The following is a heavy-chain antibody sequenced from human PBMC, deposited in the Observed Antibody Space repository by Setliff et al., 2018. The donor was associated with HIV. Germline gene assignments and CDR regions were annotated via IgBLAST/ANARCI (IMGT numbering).Heavy chain of an antibody. J-gene: IGHJ5*01. CDR1: GGAISSGSHY. Sequence: LSLTCTVSGGAISSGSHYWTWIRQPAGKGLEWIGHIHTSGSTNYDLSLMSLVTISVDTSKNQFSLKLSSVTAADTAVYYCATSGYSYAFNWFDSWGQGTLVTVSS. CDR3: ATSGYSYAFNWFDS. D-gene: IGHD5-18*01. V-gene: IGHV4-61*09. CDR2: IHTSGST.